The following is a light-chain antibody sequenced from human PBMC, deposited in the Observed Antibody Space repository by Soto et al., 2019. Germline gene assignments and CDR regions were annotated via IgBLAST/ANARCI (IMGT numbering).Light chain of an antibody. J-gene: IGKJ1*01. CDR2: AAS. Sequence: DIQMTQSPSSLSASVGDRVTITCRASQSISSYLNWYQQKPGKAPKLLTYAASSLQSGVPSRFSGSGSGTDFTLTISSLQPEDFATYYCQQSYSTPEFGQGTKVEIK. CDR1: QSISSY. CDR3: QQSYSTPE. V-gene: IGKV1-39*01.